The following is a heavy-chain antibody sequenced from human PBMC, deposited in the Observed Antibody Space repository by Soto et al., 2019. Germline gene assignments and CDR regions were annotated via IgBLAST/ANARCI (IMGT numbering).Heavy chain of an antibody. CDR2: IYYSGNT. CDR1: PGSISSGTYY. CDR3: GSQPPGLLLKGYVDY. D-gene: IGHD3-10*01. V-gene: IGHV4-39*01. J-gene: IGHJ4*02. Sequence: SETLSLTCTVSPGSISSGTYYWGWIRQPPGKGLEWIGSIYYSGNTYYNPSLKSRVTISVDTSKNQFSLKLSSVTAADTAVYYCGSQPPGLLLKGYVDYWGQGTLVAVSS.